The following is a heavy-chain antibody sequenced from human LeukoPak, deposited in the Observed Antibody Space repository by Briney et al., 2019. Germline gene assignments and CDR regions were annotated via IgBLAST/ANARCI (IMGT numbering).Heavy chain of an antibody. CDR2: ISSSSSYI. CDR1: GFTFSSYW. CDR3: AELGITMIGGV. J-gene: IGHJ6*04. Sequence: GGSLRLSCAASGFTFSSYWMSWVRQAPGRGLEWVSSISSSSSYIYYADSVKGRFTISRDNAKNSLYLQMNSLRAEDTAVYYCAELGITMIGGVWGKGTTVTISS. D-gene: IGHD3-10*02. V-gene: IGHV3-21*01.